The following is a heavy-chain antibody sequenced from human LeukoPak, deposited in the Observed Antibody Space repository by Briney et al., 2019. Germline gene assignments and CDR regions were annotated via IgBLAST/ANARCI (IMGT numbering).Heavy chain of an antibody. CDR2: ISYDGSDK. V-gene: IGHV3-30*18. CDR3: AKEVGTFTLDY. D-gene: IGHD1-26*01. Sequence: GGSLKLSCEASGFSFSTYGMHWVRQAPGKGLEWVTVISYDGSDKYYVDSVKGRFTISRDNSRNTLYLQMNSLRVEDTAVYYCAKEVGTFTLDYWGQGTLVTVSS. J-gene: IGHJ4*02. CDR1: GFSFSTYG.